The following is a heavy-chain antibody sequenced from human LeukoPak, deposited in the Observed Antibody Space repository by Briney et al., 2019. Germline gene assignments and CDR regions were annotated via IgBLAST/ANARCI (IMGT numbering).Heavy chain of an antibody. CDR3: ARGQRSRLLELPSWFDP. CDR1: GGSFSGYY. CDR2: INHSGST. Sequence: PSETLSLTCAVYGGSFSGYYWSWIRQPPGKGLEWIGEINHSGSTNYNPSLKSRVTISVDTSKNQFSLKLSSVTAADTAVYYCARGQRSRLLELPSWFDPWGQGTLVTVSS. J-gene: IGHJ5*02. V-gene: IGHV4-34*01. D-gene: IGHD1-7*01.